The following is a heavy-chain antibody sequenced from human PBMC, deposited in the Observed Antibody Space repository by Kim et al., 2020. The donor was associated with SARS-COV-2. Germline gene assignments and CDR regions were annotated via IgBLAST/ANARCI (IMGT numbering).Heavy chain of an antibody. V-gene: IGHV3-7*03. CDR3: ARVLLDYGDYSYDWFHL. CDR2: INEDGSDA. Sequence: GGSLRLSCAASGFIFRGFWMSWVRQAPGRGLEWVANINEDGSDAFYVDSVKGRFTISRDNTKKSLYLQMSSLRAADTAVYYCARVLLDYGDYSYDWFHLWGQGTLVTVSS. D-gene: IGHD4-17*01. J-gene: IGHJ5*02. CDR1: GFIFRGFW.